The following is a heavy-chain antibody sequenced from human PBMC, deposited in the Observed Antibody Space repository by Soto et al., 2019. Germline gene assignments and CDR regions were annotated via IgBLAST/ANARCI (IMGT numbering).Heavy chain of an antibody. CDR2: IDGAAATT. J-gene: IGHJ4*02. Sequence: GGSVRPACTATRFTCNNKWMPWARQARGKGLVWLSRIDGAAATTNYADSVKGRFTISRDNAKNIVFLHVNGLTDEGTAVYYCARGGAMGVDYWGQGTLVTVSS. CDR3: ARGGAMGVDY. V-gene: IGHV3-74*01. CDR1: RFTCNNKW. D-gene: IGHD1-26*01.